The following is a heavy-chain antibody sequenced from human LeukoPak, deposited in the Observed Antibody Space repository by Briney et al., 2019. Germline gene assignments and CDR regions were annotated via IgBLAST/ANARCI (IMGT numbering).Heavy chain of an antibody. CDR3: AKDPHMYSSSWYGDY. D-gene: IGHD6-13*01. CDR2: ISGGGGST. J-gene: IGHJ4*01. V-gene: IGHV3-23*01. Sequence: GGSLRLSCAASGFAFNNYAMTWVRPAPGKGLEWASSISGGGGSTYYADSVKGRFTISRDNSKNTLFLQMNSVRAEDTAVYYCAKDPHMYSSSWYGDYWGHGTLVTVSS. CDR1: GFAFNNYA.